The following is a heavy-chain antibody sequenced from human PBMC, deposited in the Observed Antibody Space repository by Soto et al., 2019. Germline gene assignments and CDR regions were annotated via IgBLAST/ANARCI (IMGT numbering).Heavy chain of an antibody. Sequence: QVQLVESGGGLVKPGGSLRLSCAASGFTFSDYYMSWIRQAPGKGLEWVSYINSSSTYTNNADSVKGRVTISRDNAKNSLYLQMNSLRAEDTAVYYCARIIAAAGGRRYFDLWGRGTLVTVSS. V-gene: IGHV3-11*05. D-gene: IGHD6-13*01. CDR1: GFTFSDYY. CDR3: ARIIAAAGGRRYFDL. J-gene: IGHJ2*01. CDR2: INSSSTYT.